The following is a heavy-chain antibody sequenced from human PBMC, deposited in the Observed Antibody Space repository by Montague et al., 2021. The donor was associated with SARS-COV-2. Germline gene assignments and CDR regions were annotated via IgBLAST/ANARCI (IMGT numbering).Heavy chain of an antibody. V-gene: IGHV4-4*02. D-gene: IGHD6-19*01. CDR2: IYDTAGT. J-gene: IGHJ1*01. CDR1: GASIVSTDC. Sequence: SETRSLTCAVSGASIVSTDCWSWVRQRPGKELEGFGEIYDTAGTNYNPSLKSRVTISVDKVNNQVSLHLKYLTAAGTAVYFCMRAGGYVNRPPVWGQGALVIVSS. CDR3: MRAGGYVNRPPV.